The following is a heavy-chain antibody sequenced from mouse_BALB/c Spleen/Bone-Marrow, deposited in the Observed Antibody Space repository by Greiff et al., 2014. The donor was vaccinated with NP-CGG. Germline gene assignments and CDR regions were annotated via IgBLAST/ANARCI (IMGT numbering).Heavy chain of an antibody. Sequence: VQRVESGAELVRPGSSVKISRKASGYAFSAYWMIWVKQRPGQGLEWIGQIYPGDGDTNYNGKFKGKATPTADKSSSTAYMQLSSLTSEDSAVYFCARSGYGSNYDYWGQGTTLTVSS. CDR2: IYPGDGDT. J-gene: IGHJ2*01. CDR1: GYAFSAYW. D-gene: IGHD1-1*01. V-gene: IGHV1-80*01. CDR3: ARSGYGSNYDY.